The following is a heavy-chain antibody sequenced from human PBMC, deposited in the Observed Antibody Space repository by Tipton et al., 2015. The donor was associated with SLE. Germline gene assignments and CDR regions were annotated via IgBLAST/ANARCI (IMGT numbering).Heavy chain of an antibody. CDR3: ARGPFQRWPPSAY. Sequence: TLSLTCAVYGGSFSGYHWTWIRQPPGQGLEWIGEIADTGSPDYNPSLKSRATISLDTSKSQFSLILNSLTAADTAVYYCARGPFQRWPPSAYWGQGTLVTVSS. CDR1: GGSFSGYH. CDR2: IADTGSP. V-gene: IGHV4-34*01. D-gene: IGHD6-19*01. J-gene: IGHJ4*02.